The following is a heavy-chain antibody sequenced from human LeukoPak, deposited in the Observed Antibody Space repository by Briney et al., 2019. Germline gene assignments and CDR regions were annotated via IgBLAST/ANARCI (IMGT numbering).Heavy chain of an antibody. V-gene: IGHV4-39*01. CDR1: GGSISSSSYY. CDR3: ARISRSGYYFSDY. D-gene: IGHD3-22*01. CDR2: IYYSGST. Sequence: SETLSLTCTVSGGSISSSSYYWGWIRQPPGKGLEWIGSIYYSGSTYYNPSLKSRVTISVDTSKNQFSLKLSSVTAADTAVYYCARISRSGYYFSDYWGQGTLVTVSS. J-gene: IGHJ4*02.